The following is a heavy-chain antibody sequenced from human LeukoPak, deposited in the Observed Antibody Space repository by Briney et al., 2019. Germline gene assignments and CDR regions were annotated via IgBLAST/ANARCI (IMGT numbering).Heavy chain of an antibody. CDR1: GYSISSGYY. D-gene: IGHD5-18*01. J-gene: IGHJ6*03. CDR3: ARQTGGYSYGYSDYYYYMDV. Sequence: SETLSLTCTVSGYSISSGYYWGWIRQPPGKGLEWIGTIYHSGTTYYNPSLKSRVTISVDTSKNQFSLKLSSVTAADTAVYYCARQTGGYSYGYSDYYYYMDVWGKGTTVTISS. V-gene: IGHV4-38-2*02. CDR2: IYHSGTT.